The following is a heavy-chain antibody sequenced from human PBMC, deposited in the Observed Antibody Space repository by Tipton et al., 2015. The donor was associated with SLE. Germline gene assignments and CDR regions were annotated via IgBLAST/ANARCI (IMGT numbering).Heavy chain of an antibody. D-gene: IGHD2-21*02. Sequence: GLVKPSETLSLTCTVSGGSISNYHWTWIRQPPGKGLEWIGEINHSGSTNYHPSLKSRVTISVDTSKNQFSLKLNSVTAADTAVYYCARVRFAGAGDFDYYMDVWGKGTTVTVSS. V-gene: IGHV4-34*01. CDR2: INHSGST. CDR3: ARVRFAGAGDFDYYMDV. J-gene: IGHJ6*03. CDR1: GGSISNYH.